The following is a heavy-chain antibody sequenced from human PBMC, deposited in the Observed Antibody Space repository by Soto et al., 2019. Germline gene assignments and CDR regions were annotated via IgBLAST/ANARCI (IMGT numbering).Heavy chain of an antibody. CDR3: AGDPVAASGTAFDI. CDR1: GGAISSSHW. J-gene: IGHJ3*02. D-gene: IGHD6-13*01. Sequence: QMQVQESGPGLVKPSGTLSLTCTVSGGAISSSHWWSWVRQPPGKPLEWIAEIYHNENTNYNPSLRSRVTVSVDKSKNQFSLNLISLTAADTAMYYCAGDPVAASGTAFDIWGQGTMVTVSS. V-gene: IGHV4-4*02. CDR2: IYHNENT.